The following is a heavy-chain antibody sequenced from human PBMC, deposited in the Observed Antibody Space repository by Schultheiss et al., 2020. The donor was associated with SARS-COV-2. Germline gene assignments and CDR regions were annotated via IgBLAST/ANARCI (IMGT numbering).Heavy chain of an antibody. D-gene: IGHD6-19*01. CDR1: GGTFISYA. Sequence: SVKVSCKASGGTFISYAISWVRQAPGQGLEWMGGIIPIFGTANYAQKFQGRVTLTADESTSTAYMELSSLRSEDTAVYYWAGARQWAAEFDYWGQGTRVTV. CDR3: AGARQWAAEFDY. CDR2: IIPIFGTA. J-gene: IGHJ4*02. V-gene: IGHV1-69*13.